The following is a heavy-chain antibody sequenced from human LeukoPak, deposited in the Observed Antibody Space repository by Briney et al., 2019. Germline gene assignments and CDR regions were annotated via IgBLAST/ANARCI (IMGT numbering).Heavy chain of an antibody. J-gene: IGHJ6*03. V-gene: IGHV4-59*11. Sequence: SETLSLTCTVSGGSISSHYWSWIRQPPGKGLEWLGYIYYSGSTNYNPSLKSRVTISVDTSKNQFSLKLSSVTAADTAVYYCATTSDHSKRYYYYYYMDVWGKGTTVTVSS. CDR2: IYYSGST. D-gene: IGHD4-11*01. CDR1: GGSISSHY. CDR3: ATTSDHSKRYYYYYYMDV.